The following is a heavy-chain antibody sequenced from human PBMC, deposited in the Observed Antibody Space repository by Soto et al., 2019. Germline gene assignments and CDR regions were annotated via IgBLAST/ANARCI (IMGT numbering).Heavy chain of an antibody. V-gene: IGHV3-43*01. Sequence: GGSLRLSCAASGFPFDDYSMNWVRQVPGKGLEWVSLISWDGADTYYADSVKGRFTVSRDNSKNSLYLQMNSLRAEDTALYYCAKSIVATITEIDAFDIWGQGTMVTVS. CDR3: AKSIVATITEIDAFDI. D-gene: IGHD5-12*01. CDR2: ISWDGADT. J-gene: IGHJ3*02. CDR1: GFPFDDYS.